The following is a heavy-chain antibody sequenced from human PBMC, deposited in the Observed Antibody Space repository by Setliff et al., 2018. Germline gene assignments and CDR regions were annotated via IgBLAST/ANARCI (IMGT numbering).Heavy chain of an antibody. V-gene: IGHV3-53*01. CDR1: GFTFRDYS. D-gene: IGHD1-20*01. CDR3: AKDRVNDGIWDFDS. J-gene: IGHJ4*02. Sequence: GSLRLSCATSGFTFRDYSLTWVRQAPGKGLEWVSGIDQASHPYYPDSMKGRFAISRDNSRNTISLQINDLRAEDTATYYCAKDRVNDGIWDFDSWGQGLLVTVSS. CDR2: IDQASHP.